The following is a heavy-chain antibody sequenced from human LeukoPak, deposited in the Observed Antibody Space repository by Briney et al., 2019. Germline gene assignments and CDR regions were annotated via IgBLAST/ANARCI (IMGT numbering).Heavy chain of an antibody. CDR2: IYSGGST. CDR1: GFTVSSNY. V-gene: IGHV3-53*05. Sequence: GGSLRLSCAASGFTVSSNYMSWVRLAPGKGLEWVSVIYSGGSTYYADSVKGRFTISRDNSKNTLYLQMNSLRAEDTAVYYCARDRDDILREGMDVWGQGTTVTVSS. J-gene: IGHJ6*02. CDR3: ARDRDDILREGMDV. D-gene: IGHD3-9*01.